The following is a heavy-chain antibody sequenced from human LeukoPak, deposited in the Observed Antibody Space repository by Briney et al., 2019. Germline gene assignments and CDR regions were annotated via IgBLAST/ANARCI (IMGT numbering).Heavy chain of an antibody. CDR1: GFTFSSSA. Sequence: PGGSLRLSCAASGFTFSSSAMSWVRQAPGKGLEWVSAISGSGGSTYYADSVKGRFTISRDNSKNTLYLQMNSLRAEDTAVYYCAKDGSGYDSFDYWGQGTLVTVSS. D-gene: IGHD5-12*01. J-gene: IGHJ4*02. CDR2: ISGSGGST. CDR3: AKDGSGYDSFDY. V-gene: IGHV3-23*01.